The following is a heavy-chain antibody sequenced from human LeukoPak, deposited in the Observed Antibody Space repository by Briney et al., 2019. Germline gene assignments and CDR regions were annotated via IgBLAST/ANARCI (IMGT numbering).Heavy chain of an antibody. CDR3: VKDGGIAVAGTSDY. Sequence: GGSLRLSCSASGFTFSSYAMHWARQAPGKGLEYVSAISSNGGSTYYADSVKGRFTISRDNSKNTLYLQMSSLRAEDTAVYYCVKDGGIAVAGTSDYWGQGTLVTVSS. V-gene: IGHV3-64D*06. D-gene: IGHD6-19*01. CDR1: GFTFSSYA. J-gene: IGHJ4*02. CDR2: ISSNGGST.